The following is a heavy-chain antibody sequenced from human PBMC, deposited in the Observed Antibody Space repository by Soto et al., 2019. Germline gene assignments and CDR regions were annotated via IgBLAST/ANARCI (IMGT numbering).Heavy chain of an antibody. V-gene: IGHV4-59*01. D-gene: IGHD4-17*01. CDR1: GFTFSSYA. CDR3: ARWPPIYGDYLDYFDY. Sequence: PGGSLRLSCAASGFTFSSYAMSWVRQPPGKGLEWIGYIYYSGSTNYNPSLKSRVTISVDTSKNQFSLKLSSVTAADTAVYYCARWPPIYGDYLDYFDYWGQGTLVTVAS. CDR2: IYYSGST. J-gene: IGHJ4*02.